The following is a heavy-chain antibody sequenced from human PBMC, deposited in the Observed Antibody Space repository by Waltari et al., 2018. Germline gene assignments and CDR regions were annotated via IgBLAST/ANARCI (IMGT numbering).Heavy chain of an antibody. CDR2: INHAGYT. D-gene: IGHD2-8*02. J-gene: IGHJ6*02. V-gene: IGHV4-34*01. CDR3: VRLEDCTGPGGNCYSGDSFAMDV. Sequence: QVQLQQWGAGVLQPSETLSLTCAVYGGSLSSYYWGWIRQPPGKGLEWIGEINHAGYTNTNPSLRSPVTLLVDTSKSQFSLKVNSVTAADAAVYYCVRLEDCTGPGGNCYSGDSFAMDVWGQGTTVTVSS. CDR1: GGSLSSYY.